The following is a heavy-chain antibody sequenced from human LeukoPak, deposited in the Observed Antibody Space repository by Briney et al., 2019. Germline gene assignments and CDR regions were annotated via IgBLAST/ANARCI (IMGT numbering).Heavy chain of an antibody. CDR2: ISGSSSHI. Sequence: GGSLRLSCAASGFNFSNYSMNWVRQAPGKGLEWVSSISGSSSHIYYADSVKGRFTISRDNAKNSLYLQMSSLRAEDTAVYYCASFDYWGQGTLVTVSS. V-gene: IGHV3-21*01. CDR1: GFNFSNYS. CDR3: ASFDY. J-gene: IGHJ4*02.